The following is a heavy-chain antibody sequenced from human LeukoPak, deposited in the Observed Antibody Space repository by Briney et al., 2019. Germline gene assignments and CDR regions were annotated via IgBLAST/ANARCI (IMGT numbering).Heavy chain of an antibody. D-gene: IGHD5-12*01. CDR3: ARDRSGYDPQYFDY. V-gene: IGHV3-30-3*01. CDR2: ISYDGSNK. Sequence: GRSLRLSCAASGFTFSSYAMHWVRQAPGKGLEWVAVISYDGSNKYYADSVKGRFTISRDNAKNSLYLQMNSLRAEDTAVYYCARDRSGYDPQYFDYWGQGTLVTVSS. CDR1: GFTFSSYA. J-gene: IGHJ4*02.